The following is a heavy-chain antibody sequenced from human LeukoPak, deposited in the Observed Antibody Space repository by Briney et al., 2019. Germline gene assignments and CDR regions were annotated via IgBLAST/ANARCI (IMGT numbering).Heavy chain of an antibody. V-gene: IGHV3-30*02. J-gene: IGHJ6*03. CDR1: GFTFSSYG. CDR2: IRYDGSNK. Sequence: GGSLRLSCAASGFTFSSYGMHWVRQAPGKGLEWVAFIRYDGSNKYYADSVKGRFTISRDNSKNTLYLKMNSLRAEDTAVYYCAKDSNYYYYMDVWGKGTTVTVSS. CDR3: AKDSNYYYYMDV.